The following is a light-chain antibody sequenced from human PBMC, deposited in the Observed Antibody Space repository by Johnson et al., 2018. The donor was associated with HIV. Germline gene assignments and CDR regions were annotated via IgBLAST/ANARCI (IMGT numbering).Light chain of an antibody. CDR3: GTWDSGLSAVYV. J-gene: IGLJ1*01. V-gene: IGLV1-51*02. CDR2: ENH. CDR1: SSNIEHNY. Sequence: HSVLTQPPSVSAAPGQKVTISCSGSSSNIEHNYISWYQQLPGTAPKLLIYENHKRPSGIPDRFSGSKSGTSATLGITGLQTGDEADYYCGTWDSGLSAVYVFGTGTKVTVL.